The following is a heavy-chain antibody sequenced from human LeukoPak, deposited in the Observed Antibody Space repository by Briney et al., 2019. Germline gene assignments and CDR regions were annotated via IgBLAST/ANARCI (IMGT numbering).Heavy chain of an antibody. CDR3: ARDRWVVPAAMPVFSYYYYYYMDV. CDR1: AFTFSSYS. CDR2: VSSSSSYI. Sequence: GGSLRLSCAASAFTFSSYSMNWVRQAPGKGLEWVSSVSSSSSYIYYADSVKGRFTISRDNAKNSLYLQMNSLRAEDTAVYYCARDRWVVPAAMPVFSYYYYYYMDVWGKGTTVTVSS. D-gene: IGHD2-2*01. V-gene: IGHV3-21*01. J-gene: IGHJ6*03.